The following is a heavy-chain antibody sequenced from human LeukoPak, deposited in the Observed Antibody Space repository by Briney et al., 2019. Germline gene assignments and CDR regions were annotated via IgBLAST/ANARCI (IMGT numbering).Heavy chain of an antibody. CDR3: ARRVDRTIVSGEYLEY. J-gene: IGHJ4*02. V-gene: IGHV4-39*02. CDR1: GGSISSNIYY. CDR2: VYSTGNT. Sequence: SETLSLTCTVSGGSISSNIYYWGWIRLLPGTGLEWLGSVYSTGNTYYNPSLKSRVTISVDSSMSHFSLRLNSVTAADTAVYYCARRVDRTIVSGEYLEYWGPGVLVTVSS. D-gene: IGHD2/OR15-2a*01.